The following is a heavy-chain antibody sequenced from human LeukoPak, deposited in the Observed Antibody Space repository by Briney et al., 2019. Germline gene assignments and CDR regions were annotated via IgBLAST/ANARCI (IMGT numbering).Heavy chain of an antibody. CDR2: IHTSGST. V-gene: IGHV4-61*02. Sequence: SETLSLTCTVSGGSISSGSYYWNWIRQPAGKGLEWIGRIHTSGSTDYDPSLKSRVTISIDTSKTQFSLKVSSVTAADTAVYYCARDLYGESTDYWGQGTLITVSS. D-gene: IGHD4-17*01. CDR1: GGSISSGSYY. CDR3: ARDLYGESTDY. J-gene: IGHJ4*02.